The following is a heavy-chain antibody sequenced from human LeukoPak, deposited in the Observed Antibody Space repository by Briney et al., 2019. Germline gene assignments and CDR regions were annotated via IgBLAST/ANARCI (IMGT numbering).Heavy chain of an antibody. Sequence: GGSLRLSCAASGFTFSDYYMSWIRQAPGKGLEWVSYISSSGSTIYYADSVKGRFTISRDNAKNSLYLQMNSLRAEDTAVYYCARGPGYYDSSGYYPPGAFDIWGQGTMVTVSS. J-gene: IGHJ3*02. D-gene: IGHD3-22*01. CDR2: ISSSGSTI. CDR1: GFTFSDYY. CDR3: ARGPGYYDSSGYYPPGAFDI. V-gene: IGHV3-11*01.